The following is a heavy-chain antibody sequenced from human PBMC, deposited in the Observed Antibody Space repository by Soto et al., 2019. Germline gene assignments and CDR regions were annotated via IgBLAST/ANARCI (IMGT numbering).Heavy chain of an antibody. CDR1: GSITNHH. V-gene: IGHV1-46*01. D-gene: IGHD6-19*01. CDR3: AKVTHRGPIVVAGPLGS. CDR2: FNPSGLST. J-gene: IGHJ4*02. Sequence: QVHLAQSGAEVKKPGASVNVSCQASGSITNHHMHWVRQAPGQGLEWMGIFNPSGLSTTYAQKFQGRGTITRDTSTSTVYMELSSRTSKDTAVYFCAKVTHRGPIVVAGPLGSWGQGTLVIVSS.